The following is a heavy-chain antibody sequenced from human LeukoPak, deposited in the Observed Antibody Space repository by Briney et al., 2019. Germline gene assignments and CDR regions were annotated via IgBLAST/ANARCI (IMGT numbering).Heavy chain of an antibody. J-gene: IGHJ6*02. V-gene: IGHV1-24*01. Sequence: ASVKVSCKVSGHTLTELSMHWVRQAPGKGLEWMGGFDPEDGETIYAQKFQGRVTMTEDTSTDTAYMELSSLRSEDTAVYYCATSSSPYYYYGMDVWGQGTTVTVSS. D-gene: IGHD6-6*01. CDR3: ATSSSPYYYYGMDV. CDR2: FDPEDGET. CDR1: GHTLTELS.